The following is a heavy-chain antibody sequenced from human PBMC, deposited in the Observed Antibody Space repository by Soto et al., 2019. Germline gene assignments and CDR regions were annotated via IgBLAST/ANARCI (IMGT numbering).Heavy chain of an antibody. CDR1: GGSISSGGYY. CDR2: IYYSGST. CDR3: ARDELWSRRFDP. Sequence: SETLSLTCTVSGGSISSGGYYWSWIRQHPGKGLEWIGYIYYSGSTYYNPSLKSRVTISVDTSKNQFSLKLSSVTAADTAVYYCARDELWSRRFDPWGQGTLVTVSS. D-gene: IGHD3-10*01. V-gene: IGHV4-31*03. J-gene: IGHJ5*02.